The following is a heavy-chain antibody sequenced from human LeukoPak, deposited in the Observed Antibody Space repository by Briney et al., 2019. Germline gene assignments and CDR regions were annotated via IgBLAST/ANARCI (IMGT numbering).Heavy chain of an antibody. CDR3: VRDGACSSTSCQNFDY. CDR2: INPYSGAT. V-gene: IGHV1-2*02. CDR1: GYXFTGYY. D-gene: IGHD2-2*01. J-gene: IGHJ4*02. Sequence: ASVKVSCKASGYXFTGYYIHWVRQAPGQGLEWMGWINPYSGATNYAQKFQGRVTMTSDTSITTAYMELTRLRSDDTAVYYCVRDGACSSTSCQNFDYWGQGTLVTVPS.